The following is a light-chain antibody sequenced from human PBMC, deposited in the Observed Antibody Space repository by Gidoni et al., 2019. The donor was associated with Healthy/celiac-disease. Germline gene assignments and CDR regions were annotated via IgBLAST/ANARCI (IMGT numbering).Light chain of an antibody. Sequence: EIVLTQSPATLSLSPGERATLSCRASQSVSSYLAWYQQKPGQAPRLLIYDASNRATGIPARFSGSGPGTDFTLTISSLEPEDFAVYYCQQRSTGSRETFGGXTKVEIK. V-gene: IGKV3D-11*02. CDR3: QQRSTGSRET. CDR2: DAS. CDR1: QSVSSY. J-gene: IGKJ4*01.